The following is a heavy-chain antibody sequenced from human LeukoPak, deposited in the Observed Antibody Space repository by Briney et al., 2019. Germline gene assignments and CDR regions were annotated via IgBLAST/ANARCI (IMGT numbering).Heavy chain of an antibody. Sequence: GGSLRLSCAASGFTFSFYSMNWVRQAPGKGLEWVSYISSSSSTTYYADSVKGRFTISRDNSKNTLYLQMNSLRAEDTAVYYCARLVVRDFWSGYYFDYWGQGTLVTVSS. V-gene: IGHV3-48*01. CDR1: GFTFSFYS. J-gene: IGHJ4*02. D-gene: IGHD3-3*01. CDR3: ARLVVRDFWSGYYFDY. CDR2: ISSSSSTT.